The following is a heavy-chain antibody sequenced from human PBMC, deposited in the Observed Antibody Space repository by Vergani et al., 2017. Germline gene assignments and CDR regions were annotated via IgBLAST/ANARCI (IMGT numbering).Heavy chain of an antibody. D-gene: IGHD1-1*01. CDR3: ARVSDDLRGAV. CDR2: INPSGGST. Sequence: QVQLVQSGAEVKKPGASVKVSCKASGYTFTSYYMPWVRRAPGQGLEWMGIINPSGGSTSYAKKCQGRVTMTRDTSTSTVYMELSSLRSEDTAVYYCARVSDDLRGAVWGQGTTVTVSS. V-gene: IGHV1-46*03. J-gene: IGHJ6*02. CDR1: GYTFTSYY.